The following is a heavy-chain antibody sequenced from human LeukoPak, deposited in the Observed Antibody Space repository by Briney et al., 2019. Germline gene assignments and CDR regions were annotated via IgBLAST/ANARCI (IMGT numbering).Heavy chain of an antibody. D-gene: IGHD1-26*01. J-gene: IGHJ4*02. Sequence: GESLRLSCVGSGLALRNYHVTWVRQAPGKGLEWVADIHETGDSHYADSVKGRFTISRENAKNSVYLQMNSLRADDTAVYYCAATGGWGQGTLVAVSS. CDR3: AATGG. V-gene: IGHV3-69-1*02. CDR2: IHETGDS. CDR1: GLALRNYH.